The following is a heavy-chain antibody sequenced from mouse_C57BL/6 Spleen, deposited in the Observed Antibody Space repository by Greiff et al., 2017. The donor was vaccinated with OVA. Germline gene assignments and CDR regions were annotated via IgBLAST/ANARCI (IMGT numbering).Heavy chain of an antibody. CDR1: GYAFTNYL. J-gene: IGHJ3*01. D-gene: IGHD3-2*02. CDR2: INPGSGGT. CDR3: ATDSSGYPAWFAY. Sequence: VQLQQSGAELVRPGTSVKVSCKASGYAFTNYLIEWVKQRPGQGLEWIGVINPGSGGTNYNEKFKGKATLTADKSSSTAYMQLSSLTSEDSAVYFCATDSSGYPAWFAYWGQGTLVTVSA. V-gene: IGHV1-54*01.